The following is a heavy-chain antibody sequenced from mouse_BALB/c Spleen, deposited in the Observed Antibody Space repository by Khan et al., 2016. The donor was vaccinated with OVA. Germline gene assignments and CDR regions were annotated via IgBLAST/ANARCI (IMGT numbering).Heavy chain of an antibody. CDR2: ISYSGST. CDR1: GYSITSGYG. V-gene: IGHV3-2*02. J-gene: IGHJ2*01. Sequence: DVQLQESGPGLVKPSQSLSLTCTVTGYSITSGYGWNWIRQFPGNKLEWMGHISYSGSTNYNPSLKSRISITRDTSKNQFFLQLNSVPTEDTATYYCARTARIKYWGQGTTLTVSS. D-gene: IGHD1-2*01. CDR3: ARTARIKY.